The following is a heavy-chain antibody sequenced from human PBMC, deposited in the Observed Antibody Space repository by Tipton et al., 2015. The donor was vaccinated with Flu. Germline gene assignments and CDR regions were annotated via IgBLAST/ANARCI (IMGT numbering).Heavy chain of an antibody. Sequence: TLSLTCTVSGDSMRRDYFWGWIRQAPGKGLEWIGNIHYSGSPHYNPSLKSRVTISVDTSKNQFSLKLSSVTAADTAMYYCARGLGQSVDTAMVIKEYYFDYWGQGTLVTVSS. D-gene: IGHD5-18*01. V-gene: IGHV4-38-2*02. CDR2: IHYSGSP. CDR1: GDSMRRDYF. J-gene: IGHJ4*02. CDR3: ARGLGQSVDTAMVIKEYYFDY.